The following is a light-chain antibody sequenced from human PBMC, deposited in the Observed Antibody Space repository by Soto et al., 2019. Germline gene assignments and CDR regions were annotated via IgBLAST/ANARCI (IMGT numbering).Light chain of an antibody. CDR3: QHYKVYPVI. Sequence: DIQMTQSPSTLSGSVGDRVTITCRASQSISPWLAWYQQKPGKSPKLLIYKVSNLESGVPSRFSGSGSRTEFTLTISTLQPDDFATYYCQHYKVYPVIFGGGTKV. CDR1: QSISPW. CDR2: KVS. J-gene: IGKJ4*01. V-gene: IGKV1-5*03.